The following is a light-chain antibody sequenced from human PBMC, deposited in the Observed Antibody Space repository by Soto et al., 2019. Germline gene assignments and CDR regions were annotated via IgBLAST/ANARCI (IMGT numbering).Light chain of an antibody. V-gene: IGKV3-15*01. CDR3: QQYLDWLT. Sequence: EIAMTQSPATLSVSPGEGATLSCRASQSVGSRVAWYQQKPGQPPRLLIHDASTRATGVPARFSGSGSGTHFTLTITSLQSEDFAVYYCQQYLDWLTFGQGTKLEIK. CDR2: DAS. J-gene: IGKJ2*01. CDR1: QSVGSR.